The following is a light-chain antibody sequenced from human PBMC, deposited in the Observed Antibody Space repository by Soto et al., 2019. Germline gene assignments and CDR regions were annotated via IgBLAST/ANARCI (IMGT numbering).Light chain of an antibody. CDR1: SSDVGGYDY. Sequence: QSVLTQPASMSGSPGQSITISCTGTSSDVGGYDYVSWYQLHPGKAPKLMIFEVSNRPSGVSYRFSGSKSGNTASLTISGLQAEDEADYYCSSKRDSSTLFVFGTGTKVTVL. V-gene: IGLV2-14*01. J-gene: IGLJ1*01. CDR3: SSKRDSSTLFV. CDR2: EVS.